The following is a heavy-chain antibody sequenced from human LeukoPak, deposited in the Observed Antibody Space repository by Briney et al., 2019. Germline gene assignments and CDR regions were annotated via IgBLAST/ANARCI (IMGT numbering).Heavy chain of an antibody. J-gene: IGHJ4*02. D-gene: IGHD3-22*01. Sequence: SETLSLTCTVSGGSISSYYWSWIRQPPGKGLEWIGYIYYSGSTNYNPSLKSRVTISVDTSKNQFSLKLSSVTAADTAVYYCASGSYDSSGYYLVDYWGQGTLVTVSS. CDR1: GGSISSYY. CDR3: ASGSYDSSGYYLVDY. V-gene: IGHV4-59*08. CDR2: IYYSGST.